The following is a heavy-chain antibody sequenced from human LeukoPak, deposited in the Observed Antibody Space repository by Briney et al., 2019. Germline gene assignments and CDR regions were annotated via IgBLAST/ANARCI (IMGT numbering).Heavy chain of an antibody. J-gene: IGHJ6*03. CDR3: AKGSGSKIGYYYYMDV. Sequence: GGSLRLSCAASGFTYSSYSMNWVRQAPGKGLVWVAFIRYDGSNKYYADSVKGRFTISRDNSKNTLYLQMNSLRAEDTAVYYCAKGSGSKIGYYYYMDVWGKGTTVTVSS. CDR2: IRYDGSNK. CDR1: GFTYSSYS. V-gene: IGHV3-30*02. D-gene: IGHD3-10*01.